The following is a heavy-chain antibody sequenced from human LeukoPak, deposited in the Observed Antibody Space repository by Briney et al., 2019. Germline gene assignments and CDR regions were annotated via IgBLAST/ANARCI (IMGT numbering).Heavy chain of an antibody. CDR2: ISDIGSI. Sequence: KASETLSLTCTVSGGSISSYYWSWIRQPPGKGLEWIAYISDIGSINYNPSLKSRVTISVDTSKNQFSLKLSSVTAADTAVYYCARGRANYYGSGSYDYWGQGTLVTVSS. CDR1: GGSISSYY. V-gene: IGHV4-59*12. J-gene: IGHJ4*02. CDR3: ARGRANYYGSGSYDY. D-gene: IGHD3-10*01.